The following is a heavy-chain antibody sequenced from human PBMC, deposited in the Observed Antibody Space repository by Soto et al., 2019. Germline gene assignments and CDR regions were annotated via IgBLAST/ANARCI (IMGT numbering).Heavy chain of an antibody. Sequence: QVQLQESGPGLVKPSETLSLTCTVSGGSISSDYWSWIRQPPGKGLEWIGYISYSGSINYNPSLEIQVAISVDTSKHQFSLKLTYVTAADTAVYYCARDWDWGSLGYWGQGTLVTVSS. CDR2: ISYSGSI. CDR1: GGSISSDY. CDR3: ARDWDWGSLGY. J-gene: IGHJ4*02. V-gene: IGHV4-59*12. D-gene: IGHD3-16*01.